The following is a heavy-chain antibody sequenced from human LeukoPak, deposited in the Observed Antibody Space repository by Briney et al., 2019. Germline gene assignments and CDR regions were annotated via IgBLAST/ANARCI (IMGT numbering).Heavy chain of an antibody. J-gene: IGHJ4*02. CDR2: IIPIFGTA. Sequence: ASVKVSCKVSGYTLTELSMHWVRQAPGKGLEWMGGIIPIFGTANYAQKFQGRVTMTRDMSTSTVYMELSSLRSEDTAVYYCAREVGIAAAGIIDYWGQGTLVTVSS. V-gene: IGHV1-24*01. D-gene: IGHD6-13*01. CDR1: GYTLTELS. CDR3: AREVGIAAAGIIDY.